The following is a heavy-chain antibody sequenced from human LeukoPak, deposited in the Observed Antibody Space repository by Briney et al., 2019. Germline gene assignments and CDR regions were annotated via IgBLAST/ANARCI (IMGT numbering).Heavy chain of an antibody. CDR2: IFYSGST. CDR1: GGSISTSNYY. V-gene: IGHV4-39*07. D-gene: IGHD1-26*01. J-gene: IGHJ4*02. CDR3: ARDPLYSGSYY. Sequence: SETLSLTCTVSGGSISTSNYYWGWIRQPPGKGLEWIGNIFYSGSTYYSPSLKSRVTISVDTSKNQFSLKLSSVTAADTAVYYCARDPLYSGSYYWGQGTLVTVSS.